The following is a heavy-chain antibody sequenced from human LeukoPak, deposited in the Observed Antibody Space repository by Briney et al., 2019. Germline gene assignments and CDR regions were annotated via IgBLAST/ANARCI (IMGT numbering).Heavy chain of an antibody. V-gene: IGHV3-30*18. CDR2: TSYDGSNK. CDR1: GFTFSSYG. CDR3: AKDGPGYYDSSGYYDY. D-gene: IGHD3-22*01. Sequence: PGGSLRLSCAASGFTFSSYGMHWVRQAPGKGLEWVAVTSYDGSNKYYADSVKGRFTISRDNSKNTLYLQMNSLRAEDTAVYYCAKDGPGYYDSSGYYDYWGQGTLVTVSS. J-gene: IGHJ4*02.